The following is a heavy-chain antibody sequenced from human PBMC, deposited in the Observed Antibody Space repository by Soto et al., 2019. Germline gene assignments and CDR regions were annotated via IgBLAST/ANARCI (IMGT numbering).Heavy chain of an antibody. J-gene: IGHJ6*02. V-gene: IGHV1-18*01. CDR3: ARDLTIVPATHPRLENYGMDV. CDR1: GYSFTSYG. Sequence: QVQLVQSAGEVKKPGASVKVSCKASGYSFTSYGISWVRRAPGQGLEWMGWISPYNGHTQFVERFQGRVTMTTDTSTKTAYMERRKLRSADTAHYYCARDLTIVPATHPRLENYGMDVWGQGTTVIVSS. D-gene: IGHD1-26*01. CDR2: ISPYNGHT.